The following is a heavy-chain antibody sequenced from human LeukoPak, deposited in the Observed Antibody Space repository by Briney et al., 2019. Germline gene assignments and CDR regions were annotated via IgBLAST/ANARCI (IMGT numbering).Heavy chain of an antibody. Sequence: SVKLSCKASGYSFTTHGIARVRQAPGPGLEWMGWISAHNGNTNYAQSLQGRVTMSTDTSTNTAYMELRSLRSDDTAVYYCARDGYFDLWGRGTLVTVSS. V-gene: IGHV1-18*01. J-gene: IGHJ2*01. CDR3: ARDGYFDL. CDR2: ISAHNGNT. CDR1: GYSFTTHG.